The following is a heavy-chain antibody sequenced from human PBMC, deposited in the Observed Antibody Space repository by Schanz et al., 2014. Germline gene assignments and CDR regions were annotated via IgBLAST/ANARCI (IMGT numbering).Heavy chain of an antibody. CDR2: INSVGSNT. J-gene: IGHJ3*02. CDR1: GFTFSSHW. CDR3: ARKMKLGVYGGKGHDSLDI. Sequence: EVQLVQSGGGLVQPGGSLRLSCAASGFTFSSHWMHWVRHDPGKGLVWVARINSVGSNTDYADSVTGRFTISRDNAKNTLYLKMNTLRAEDTAVYYCARKMKLGVYGGKGHDSLDIWGQGTMVTVSS. D-gene: IGHD4-17*01. V-gene: IGHV3-74*01.